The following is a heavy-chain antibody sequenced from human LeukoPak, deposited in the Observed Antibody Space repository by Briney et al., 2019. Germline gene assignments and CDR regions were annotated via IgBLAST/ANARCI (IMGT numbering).Heavy chain of an antibody. CDR2: ISGSGGST. D-gene: IGHD2-21*02. J-gene: IGHJ6*03. Sequence: GGSLILSCAASGFTFSSYAMSWVRQAPGKGLEEFSAISGSGGSTYYADSVKGRFTISRDNSKNALYLQMNSLRAEDTAVYYCAKGGGDFKYYYYMDVWGKGTTVTVSS. V-gene: IGHV3-23*01. CDR1: GFTFSSYA. CDR3: AKGGGDFKYYYYMDV.